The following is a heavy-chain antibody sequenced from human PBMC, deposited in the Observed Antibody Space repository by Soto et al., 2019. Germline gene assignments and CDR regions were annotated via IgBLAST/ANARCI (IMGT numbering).Heavy chain of an antibody. CDR1: GYTFTSYG. J-gene: IGHJ4*02. CDR3: VRAMWTRSGPQNFFDY. D-gene: IGHD6-25*01. CDR2: ISPNSGAT. Sequence: QVQLVQSEGELRQPGASVTVSCRASGYTFTSYGIIWVRQAPGQGLEWMGYISPNSGATTYAQSLQGRLTLTTDTSTSTAYMELRSLSSDDTAIYYCVRAMWTRSGPQNFFDYWGLGALVTVSS. V-gene: IGHV1-18*01.